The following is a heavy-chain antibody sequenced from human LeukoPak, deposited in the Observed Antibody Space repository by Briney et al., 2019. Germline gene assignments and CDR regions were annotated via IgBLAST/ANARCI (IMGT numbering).Heavy chain of an antibody. CDR2: IYQSGAT. V-gene: IGHV4-59*08. CDR1: GGSISNYY. D-gene: IGHD3-3*01. J-gene: IGHJ4*02. CDR3: ARPRYDFWSGYYDY. Sequence: PSETLSLTCIVSGGSISNYYWSWFRQPPGKGLEWIGYIYQSGATSYNPSLRSRVTISVDTSKNQFSLKLSSVTAADTAVYYCARPRYDFWSGYYDYWGQGTLVTVSS.